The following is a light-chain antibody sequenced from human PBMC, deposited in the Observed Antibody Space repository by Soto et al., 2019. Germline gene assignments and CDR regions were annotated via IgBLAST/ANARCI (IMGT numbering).Light chain of an antibody. J-gene: IGKJ1*01. V-gene: IGKV1-5*03. CDR3: QQYYLYWT. Sequence: DIQMTQSPSTLSASVGDRVTITCRASQTITGHLAWYQQKPGKAPNLLIYEASSLESGVPSRFSGSGFDTEFPLTITSLQPDDSATYFCQQYYLYWTFGQGTKLEIK. CDR2: EAS. CDR1: QTITGH.